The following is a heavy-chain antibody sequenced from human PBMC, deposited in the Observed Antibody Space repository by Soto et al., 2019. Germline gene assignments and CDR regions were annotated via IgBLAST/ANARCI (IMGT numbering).Heavy chain of an antibody. CDR1: GYSFTTSG. CDR3: ARRLYGDYDY. V-gene: IGHV1-18*01. CDR2: ISTYNGNT. D-gene: IGHD4-17*01. Sequence: ASLQVSCKASGYSFTTSGITWVRQAPGQGLEWMGWISTYNGNTNYAQKLQDRVTLTTDTSTSTAYMELRSLRSDDTAIYYCARRLYGDYDYWGQGTLVTVS. J-gene: IGHJ4*02.